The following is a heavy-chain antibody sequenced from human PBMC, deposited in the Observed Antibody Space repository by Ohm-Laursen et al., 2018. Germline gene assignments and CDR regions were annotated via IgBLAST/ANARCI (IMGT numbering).Heavy chain of an antibody. CDR3: ARDSDGVAFDY. J-gene: IGHJ4*02. CDR2: ISGSGDTT. D-gene: IGHD1-26*01. V-gene: IGHV3-23*01. CDR1: GFTFSSYS. Sequence: SLRLSCAASGFTFSSYSMNWVRQAPGKGLEWVSGISGSGDTTYYADSVKGRFTISRDNSRNTLDLQMNSLRVEDTALYYCARDSDGVAFDYWGQGTLVTVSS.